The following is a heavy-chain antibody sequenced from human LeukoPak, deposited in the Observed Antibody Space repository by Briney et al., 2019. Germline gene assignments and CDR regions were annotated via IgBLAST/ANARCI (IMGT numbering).Heavy chain of an antibody. Sequence: PGRSLRLSCAASGFTFSSYGMHWVRQAPGKGLEGVAVISYDGSNKYYADSVKGRFTISRDNSKNTLYLQMNSLRAEDTAVYYCAKESLYTVTDEYYFDYWGQGTLVTVSS. J-gene: IGHJ4*02. CDR1: GFTFSSYG. CDR3: AKESLYTVTDEYYFDY. V-gene: IGHV3-30*18. D-gene: IGHD4-17*01. CDR2: ISYDGSNK.